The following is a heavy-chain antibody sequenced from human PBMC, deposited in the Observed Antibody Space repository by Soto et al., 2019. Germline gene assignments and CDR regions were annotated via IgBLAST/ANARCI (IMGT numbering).Heavy chain of an antibody. D-gene: IGHD3-10*01. CDR1: GFTFSSYG. CDR3: LRSEGRFYGSGSYKGLDV. J-gene: IGHJ6*04. CDR2: IWFDGSKD. Sequence: QMQLVESGGGVVQPGTSLRLSCVASGFTFSSYGMHWVRRAPGKGLEWLAVIWFDGSKDYYGDSVKGRFTISRENSENTVYLHMNGLRAEDTAVYYCLRSEGRFYGSGSYKGLDVWGKGTTVTVSS. V-gene: IGHV3-33*01.